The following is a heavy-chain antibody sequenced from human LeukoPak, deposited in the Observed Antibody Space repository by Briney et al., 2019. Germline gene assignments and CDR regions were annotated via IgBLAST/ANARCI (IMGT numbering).Heavy chain of an antibody. CDR3: ARSVYYDSSGYYDELVGYFDY. CDR1: GGSISSSSYY. Sequence: PSETLSLTCTVSGGSISSSSYYWGWIRQPPGKGREWIGRINFSGSTYYNPSLKSRVTISVDTSKNQFSLKLSSVTAADTAVYYCARSVYYDSSGYYDELVGYFDYWGQGTLVTVSS. D-gene: IGHD3-22*01. CDR2: INFSGST. J-gene: IGHJ4*02. V-gene: IGHV4-39*01.